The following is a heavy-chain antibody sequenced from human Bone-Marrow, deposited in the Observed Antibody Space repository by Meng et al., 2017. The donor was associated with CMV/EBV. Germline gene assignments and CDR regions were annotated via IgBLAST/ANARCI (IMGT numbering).Heavy chain of an antibody. CDR1: GFTFSSYG. J-gene: IGHJ4*02. V-gene: IGHV3-30*02. CDR3: ARGTIRDY. D-gene: IGHD2-2*01. Sequence: GGSRRLSCAASGFTFSSYGMHWVRQAPDKGLEWVAFIRYDGSNKYYADSVKGRFTISRDNSKNTLYLQMNSLIAEDTAVYYCARGTIRDYWGQGTLVTVSS. CDR2: IRYDGSNK.